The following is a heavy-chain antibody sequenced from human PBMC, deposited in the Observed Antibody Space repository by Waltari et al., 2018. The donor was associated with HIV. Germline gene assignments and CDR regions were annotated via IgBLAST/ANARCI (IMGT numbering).Heavy chain of an antibody. V-gene: IGHV3-48*02. Sequence: EVQLVESGGGLVQPGGSLRLSCVASGFTLSYHAMNWVRKAPGKGREWISYISSNSSTIYNAESGKGRFTIARDNAKNSLYLQMNSLRDEDTAVYYCVRVGTSFDFWGQGTLVTVSS. CDR3: VRVGTSFDF. CDR1: GFTLSYHA. CDR2: ISSNSSTI. J-gene: IGHJ4*02. D-gene: IGHD2-8*01.